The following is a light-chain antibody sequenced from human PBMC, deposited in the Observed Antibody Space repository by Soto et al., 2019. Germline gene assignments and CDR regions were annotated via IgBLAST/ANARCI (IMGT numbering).Light chain of an antibody. CDR2: DAY. J-gene: IGKJ1*01. CDR1: QSISSW. CDR3: QHYNSYSEA. V-gene: IGKV1-5*01. Sequence: DIQMTHSHATLSASVGERFTIPCRASQSISSWLAWYQQKPGKAPKLLIYDAYSLESGVTSRFSGSGSGTEFTLTISSLQPDDFATYYCQHYNSYSEAVGQGTQVEIK.